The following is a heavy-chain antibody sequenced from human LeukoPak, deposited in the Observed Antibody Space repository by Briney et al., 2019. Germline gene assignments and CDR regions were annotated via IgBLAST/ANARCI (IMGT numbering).Heavy chain of an antibody. CDR3: ARDLVTVTKGSDI. D-gene: IGHD4-17*01. CDR1: GDSFSSHY. Sequence: SETLSLTCTVSGDSFSSHYWTWIRQPPGKGLEWIGYISYRGSTNYNPSLKSRVTISIDTSKNQFSLKLSSVTAADTAVYYCARDLVTVTKGSDIWGHGTMVSVSS. V-gene: IGHV4-59*11. CDR2: ISYRGST. J-gene: IGHJ3*02.